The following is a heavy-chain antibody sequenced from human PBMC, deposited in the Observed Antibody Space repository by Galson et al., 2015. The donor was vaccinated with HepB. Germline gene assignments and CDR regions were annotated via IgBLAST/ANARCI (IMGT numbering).Heavy chain of an antibody. CDR3: AVPQIVEDLYYYYGMDT. V-gene: IGHV3-7*03. Sequence: SLRLSCAASGFTFSNYWMSWVRQAPGKGLEWVANIKQDGSEKYYVDSVKGRFTISRDNAKSSLYLQMSSLRVEDTAVYYCAVPQIVEDLYYYYGMDTWGQGTTVTVSS. CDR1: GFTFSNYW. D-gene: IGHD3-22*01. J-gene: IGHJ6*02. CDR2: IKQDGSEK.